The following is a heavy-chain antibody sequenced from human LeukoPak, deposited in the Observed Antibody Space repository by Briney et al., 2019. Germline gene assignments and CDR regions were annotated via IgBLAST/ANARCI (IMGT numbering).Heavy chain of an antibody. D-gene: IGHD3-22*01. CDR1: GYTFTSYG. CDR3: ARVEEYYDSSGYYLWQFDY. J-gene: IGHJ4*02. V-gene: IGHV1-18*01. CDR2: ISAYNGNT. Sequence: GASVKVSCKASGYTFTSYGISWERQAPGQGLEWMGWISAYNGNTNYAQKLQGRVTMTTDTSTSTAYMELRSLRSDDTAVYYCARVEEYYDSSGYYLWQFDYWGQGTLVTVSS.